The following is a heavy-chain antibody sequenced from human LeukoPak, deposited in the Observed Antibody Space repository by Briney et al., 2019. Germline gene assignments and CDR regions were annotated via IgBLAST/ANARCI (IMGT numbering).Heavy chain of an antibody. V-gene: IGHV4-31*03. CDR3: ARLGASSGFYYWFDP. Sequence: PSQTLSLTCTVSGGSISSGGYYWSWIRQHPGKGLEWIGYIYYSGSTYYNPSLKSRVTISVDTSKNQFSLKLSSVTAADTAVYYCARLGASSGFYYWFDPWGQGTLVAVSS. CDR1: GGSISSGGYY. D-gene: IGHD3-22*01. J-gene: IGHJ5*02. CDR2: IYYSGST.